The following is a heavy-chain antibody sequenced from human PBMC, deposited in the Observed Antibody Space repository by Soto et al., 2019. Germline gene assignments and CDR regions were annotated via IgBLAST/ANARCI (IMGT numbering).Heavy chain of an antibody. CDR1: GFTFSSYG. D-gene: IGHD6-13*01. CDR2: IYYDGSNK. Sequence: QVQLVESGGGVVQPGRSLRLSCAASGFTFSSYGMHWVRQAPGKGLEWVAVIYYDGSNKYYADSVKGRFTISRDNSKNTLDLQMNSLRAEDTAVFYCARSQNSSSWDPLDYWGQGTQVTVSS. CDR3: ARSQNSSSWDPLDY. J-gene: IGHJ4*02. V-gene: IGHV3-33*01.